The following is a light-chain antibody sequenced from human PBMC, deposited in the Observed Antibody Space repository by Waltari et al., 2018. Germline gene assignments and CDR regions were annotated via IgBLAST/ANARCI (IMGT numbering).Light chain of an antibody. V-gene: IGKV4-1*01. CDR1: QSVLYSSNNKNY. CDR3: QQYYTTPWT. CDR2: WAS. Sequence: DIVMTQSPDSLAVSLGERATINCKSSQSVLYSSNNKNYLAWYQQKPGQPPKLLIYWASTRESGVPDRCRGRGSGTDFTLTISSLQAEDVAVYYCQQYYTTPWTFGQGTKVEIK. J-gene: IGKJ1*01.